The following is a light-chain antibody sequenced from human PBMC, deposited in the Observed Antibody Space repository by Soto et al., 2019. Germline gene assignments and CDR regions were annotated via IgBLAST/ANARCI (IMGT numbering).Light chain of an antibody. CDR2: QVT. Sequence: LTQPASVSGSPGQSITISCTGTSSDIGGYYYVSWYQHHPGKAPKLIIYQVTNRPSGVSHRFSGSKSGNTASLTISGLQAEDEADYYCTSYSSSSAFYVFGTGTKVTVL. CDR3: TSYSSSSAFYV. CDR1: SSDIGGYYY. J-gene: IGLJ1*01. V-gene: IGLV2-14*01.